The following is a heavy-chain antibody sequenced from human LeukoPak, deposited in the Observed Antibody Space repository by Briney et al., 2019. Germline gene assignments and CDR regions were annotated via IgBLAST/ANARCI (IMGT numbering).Heavy chain of an antibody. V-gene: IGHV3-21*01. Sequence: GGSLRLSCAASGFTFSRYSMNLVRQAPGNGLEWVSSISSSSNYIYYADSVKGRFSISRDNAKNSVYLQMNSLRAEDTAVYYCARVRARYGVVVAATSDYWGQGTLVTVSS. CDR3: ARVRARYGVVVAATSDY. CDR1: GFTFSRYS. J-gene: IGHJ4*02. D-gene: IGHD2-15*01. CDR2: ISSSSNYI.